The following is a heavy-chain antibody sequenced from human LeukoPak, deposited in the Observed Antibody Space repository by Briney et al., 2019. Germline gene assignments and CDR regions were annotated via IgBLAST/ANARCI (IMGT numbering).Heavy chain of an antibody. CDR1: GGSITSDTYY. J-gene: IGHJ3*02. D-gene: IGHD4-23*01. Sequence: SETLSLTCTVSGGSITSDTYYWNWIRQPAGKGLEWIGHISNNGSTNYHPSLKSRVTISIDTSKNQFSLKMSSVTAADTAVYYCARDLCVVTRRDAFDIWGQGTMVTVSS. V-gene: IGHV4-61*09. CDR3: ARDLCVVTRRDAFDI. CDR2: ISNNGST.